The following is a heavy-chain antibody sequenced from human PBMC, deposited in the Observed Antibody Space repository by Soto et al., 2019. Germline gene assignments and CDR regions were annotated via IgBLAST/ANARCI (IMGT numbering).Heavy chain of an antibody. D-gene: IGHD2-2*01. J-gene: IGHJ4*02. CDR2: IKSKTDGGTT. V-gene: IGHV3-15*07. CDR3: TIFAGYCSSTSCYEYDY. Sequence: PGGSLRLSCAASGFTFSNAWMNWVRQAPGKGLEWVGRIKSKTDGGTTDYAAPVKGRFTISRDDSKNTLYLQMNSLKTEDTAVYYCTIFAGYCSSTSCYEYDYWGQGTLVTVSS. CDR1: GFTFSNAW.